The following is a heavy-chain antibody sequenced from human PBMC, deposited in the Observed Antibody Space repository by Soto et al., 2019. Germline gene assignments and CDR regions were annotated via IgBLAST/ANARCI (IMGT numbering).Heavy chain of an antibody. V-gene: IGHV1-46*01. D-gene: IGHD6-13*01. CDR2: INPSGGST. J-gene: IGHJ5*02. CDR3: ARDAAAAGTGFDP. CDR1: GYTFTSYY. Sequence: QVQLVQSGAEVKKPGASVKVSCKASGYTFTSYYMHWVRQAPGQGLEWMGIINPSGGSTSYAQKFQGRVTMTRDTSTSTVYMELSSLRSEDTAVYYRARDAAAAGTGFDPWGQGTLVTVSS.